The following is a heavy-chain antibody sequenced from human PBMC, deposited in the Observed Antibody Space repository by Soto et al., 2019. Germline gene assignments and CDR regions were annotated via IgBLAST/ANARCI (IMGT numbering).Heavy chain of an antibody. CDR2: ISAYNGNT. CDR3: FRDEVSVARTLLCY. V-gene: IGHV1-18*01. Sequence: ASVKVSCKASGYTFTSYGISWVRQAPGQGLEWMGWISAYNGNTNYAQKLQGRVTMTTDTSTSTAYMELRSLRSDDTAVYYCFRDEVSVARTLLCYWGQGTLVTVS. J-gene: IGHJ4*02. CDR1: GYTFTSYG. D-gene: IGHD3-16*01.